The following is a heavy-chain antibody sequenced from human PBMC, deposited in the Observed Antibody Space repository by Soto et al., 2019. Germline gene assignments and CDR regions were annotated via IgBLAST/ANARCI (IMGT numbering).Heavy chain of an antibody. CDR1: GGSISSSSYY. CDR3: ARSPTMIVVVTPFDP. CDR2: IYYSGST. V-gene: IGHV4-39*01. J-gene: IGHJ5*02. Sequence: SETLSLTCTVSGGSISSSSYYWGWIRQPPGKGLEWIGSIYYSGSTYYNPSLKSRVTISVDTSKNQFSLKLSSVTAADTAVYYCARSPTMIVVVTPFDPWGQGTLVTVS. D-gene: IGHD3-22*01.